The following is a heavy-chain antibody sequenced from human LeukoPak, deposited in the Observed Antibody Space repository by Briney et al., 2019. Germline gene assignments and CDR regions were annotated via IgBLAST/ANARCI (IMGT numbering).Heavy chain of an antibody. CDR3: ARANSGFYFDY. CDR2: IKQDGSEK. D-gene: IGHD3-10*01. Sequence: GSLRFSCAASGFSFRSYWMSWVRQAPGKGLEWVANIKQDGSEKYYVDSVKDRFTISRDNATNSLYLQMNSLRAEDTAVYYCARANSGFYFDYWGQGTLITVSS. CDR1: GFSFRSYW. J-gene: IGHJ4*02. V-gene: IGHV3-7*04.